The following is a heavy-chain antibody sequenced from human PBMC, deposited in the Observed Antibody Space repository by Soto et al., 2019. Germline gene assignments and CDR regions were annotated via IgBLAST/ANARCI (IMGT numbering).Heavy chain of an antibody. CDR2: ISGYNGNT. CDR1: GYTFTIYG. J-gene: IGHJ6*02. V-gene: IGHV1-18*04. Sequence: QVPLVQSGAEVKKPGASVKVSCKASGYTFTIYGVSWVRQAPGQGPEWMGWISGYNGNTNYAQNLQGRVTMTTDTSTSTAYMELRSLRSDDTAVYYCARESYSRSSGLNYYYGMDVWGQGTTVTVSS. D-gene: IGHD6-6*01. CDR3: ARESYSRSSGLNYYYGMDV.